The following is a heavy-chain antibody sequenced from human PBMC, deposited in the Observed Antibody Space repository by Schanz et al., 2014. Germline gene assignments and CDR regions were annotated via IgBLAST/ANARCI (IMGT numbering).Heavy chain of an antibody. J-gene: IGHJ3*02. V-gene: IGHV3-23*01. D-gene: IGHD3-10*01. CDR3: AKGRFGELSAFDI. CDR1: GFTFTNYA. CDR2: INSVGSNT. Sequence: DVQLLESGGGLVQPGGSLRLSCAASGFTFTNYAMSWVRQAPGKGLEWVARINSVGSNTDYADSVTGRFTISRDNAKNTLYLQMNSLRAEDTAVYYCAKGRFGELSAFDIWGRGTMVTVSS.